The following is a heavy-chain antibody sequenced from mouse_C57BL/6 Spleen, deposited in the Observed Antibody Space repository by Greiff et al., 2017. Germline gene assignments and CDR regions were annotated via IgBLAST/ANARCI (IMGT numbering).Heavy chain of an antibody. Sequence: QVQLQQPGTELVKPGASVKLSCKASGYTFTSYWMHWVKQRPGQGLEWIGNINPSNGGTNYNEKFKSKATLTVDKSSSPAYMQLSSLTSEDSAVYYCARGASYYSNYGWFAYWGQGTLVTVSA. CDR2: INPSNGGT. D-gene: IGHD2-5*01. CDR1: GYTFTSYW. CDR3: ARGASYYSNYGWFAY. V-gene: IGHV1-53*01. J-gene: IGHJ3*01.